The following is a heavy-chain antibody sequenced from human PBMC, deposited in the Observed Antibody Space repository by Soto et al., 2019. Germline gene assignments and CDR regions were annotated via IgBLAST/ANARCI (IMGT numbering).Heavy chain of an antibody. J-gene: IGHJ6*02. CDR2: ISAYNGNT. D-gene: IGHD2-2*01. V-gene: IGHV1-18*01. Sequence: QVQLVQSGAEVKKPGASVKVSCKASGYTFTSYGISWVRQVPGQGLEWMGWISAYNGNTNYAQKLQGRVTMTTDTSTSTAYMELRSLRSDDTAVYYCARDSDIVLVPAALYYYGMDVWGQGTTVTVSS. CDR1: GYTFTSYG. CDR3: ARDSDIVLVPAALYYYGMDV.